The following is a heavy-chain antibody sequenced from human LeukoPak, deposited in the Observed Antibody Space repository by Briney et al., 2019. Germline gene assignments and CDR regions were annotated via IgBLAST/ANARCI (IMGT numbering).Heavy chain of an antibody. Sequence: ASETLSLTCAVYGGSFSGYYWSWIRQPPGKGLEWIGEINHSGSTNYNSSLKSRVTISLDTSKNQFSLKLTSVTAADTAVYYCARDLYYYDSTGYFGFFAKDAFDIWGQGTMVTVSS. CDR3: ARDLYYYDSTGYFGFFAKDAFDI. CDR1: GGSFSGYY. D-gene: IGHD3-22*01. CDR2: INHSGST. J-gene: IGHJ3*02. V-gene: IGHV4-34*01.